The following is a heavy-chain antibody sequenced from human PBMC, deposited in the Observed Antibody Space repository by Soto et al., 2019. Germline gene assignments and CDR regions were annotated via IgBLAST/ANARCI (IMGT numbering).Heavy chain of an antibody. CDR1: GGSISSSSYY. Sequence: SETLSLTCTVSGGSISSSSYYWGWIRQPPGKGLEWIGSIYYSGSTYYNPSLKSRATISVDTSKNQFSLRLSSLTAADTAVYYCARDEATMVRGIGNFDSWGQGTLVTVSS. CDR3: ARDEATMVRGIGNFDS. J-gene: IGHJ4*02. V-gene: IGHV4-39*07. CDR2: IYYSGST. D-gene: IGHD3-10*01.